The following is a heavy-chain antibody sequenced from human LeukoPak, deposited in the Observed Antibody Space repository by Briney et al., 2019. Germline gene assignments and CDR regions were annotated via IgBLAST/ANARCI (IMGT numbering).Heavy chain of an antibody. CDR1: GFTFSSCG. V-gene: IGHV3-33*01. CDR3: ARYRSGQRAFDI. Sequence: GGSLRLSCAASGFTFSSCGMHWVRQAPGKGLEWVAVIWYDGSNKYYADSVKGRFTISRDNSKNTLYLQMNSLRAEDTAVYYCARYRSGQRAFDIWGQGTMVTVSS. J-gene: IGHJ3*02. CDR2: IWYDGSNK. D-gene: IGHD6-25*01.